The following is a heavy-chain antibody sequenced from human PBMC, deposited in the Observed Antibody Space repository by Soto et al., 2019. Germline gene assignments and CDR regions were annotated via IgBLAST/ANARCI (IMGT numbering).Heavy chain of an antibody. CDR1: GFTVSSNY. V-gene: IGHV3-66*01. CDR2: ICSDGST. J-gene: IGHJ6*03. D-gene: IGHD2-2*01. CDR3: ARTSSNIVVEPGPDYYYYYMYV. Sequence: GGSLRLSCAASGFTVSSNYMTWVRQAPGKGLEWVSVICSDGSTYYADSVKGRFTISRDNSKNTLYLQMNSLRAEDTAVYYCARTSSNIVVEPGPDYYYYYMYVWGKGTTVTVSS.